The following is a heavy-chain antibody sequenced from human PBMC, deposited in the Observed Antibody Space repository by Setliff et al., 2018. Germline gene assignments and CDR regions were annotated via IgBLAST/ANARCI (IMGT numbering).Heavy chain of an antibody. D-gene: IGHD2-15*01. CDR3: ARSDGGSSGLDY. Sequence: GGSLRLSCAASGFTFSTYAMSWVRQAPGKGLEWVSIIYGGGSSTHYVDSVKGRFTISRDNSKRTLFLQMNSLRVEDTAVYHCARSDGGSSGLDYWGQGTLVTVSS. CDR1: GFTFSTYA. V-gene: IGHV3-23*03. J-gene: IGHJ4*02. CDR2: IYGGGSST.